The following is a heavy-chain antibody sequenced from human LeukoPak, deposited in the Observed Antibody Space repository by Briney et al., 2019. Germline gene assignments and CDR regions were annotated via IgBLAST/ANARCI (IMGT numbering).Heavy chain of an antibody. V-gene: IGHV4-59*01. CDR1: GGSIRSYY. Sequence: SETLSLTCTVSGGSIRSYYWSWIRQPPGKGLEWIGYIYYSGSTNYNPSLKSRVSISVDTSKNQFPLKLSSVTAADTAVYYCARTGSTVTMLYPFDHWGQGTLVTVSS. J-gene: IGHJ4*02. CDR3: ARTGSTVTMLYPFDH. CDR2: IYYSGST. D-gene: IGHD4-17*01.